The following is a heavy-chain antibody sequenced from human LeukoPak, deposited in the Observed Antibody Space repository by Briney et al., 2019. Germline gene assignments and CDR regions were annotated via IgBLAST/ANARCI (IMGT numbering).Heavy chain of an antibody. J-gene: IGHJ4*02. V-gene: IGHV3-23*01. CDR1: GFTFSSYE. Sequence: GGSLRLSCAASGFTFSSYEMNWVRQAPGKGLEWVSAISGSGGSTYYADSVKGRFTISRDNSKNTLYLQMNSLRAEDTAVYYCAKDHSHYYDSSGYYTSDYWGQGTLVTVSS. CDR3: AKDHSHYYDSSGYYTSDY. D-gene: IGHD3-22*01. CDR2: ISGSGGST.